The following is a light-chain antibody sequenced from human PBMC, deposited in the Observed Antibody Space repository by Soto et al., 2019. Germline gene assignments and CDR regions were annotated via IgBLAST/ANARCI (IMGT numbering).Light chain of an antibody. J-gene: IGKJ5*01. CDR3: QHHVNWPPLIN. Sequence: EIGVTHSPATLSVSPREAATLSCRASQGVVDTLSGYQQKPGQAPSLLIYGTSNRATGIPDRFSGSGSGTDFTLTISSLEPEDFAVYYCQHHVNWPPLINFGQGTRLDIK. CDR1: QGVVDT. V-gene: IGKV3-11*01. CDR2: GTS.